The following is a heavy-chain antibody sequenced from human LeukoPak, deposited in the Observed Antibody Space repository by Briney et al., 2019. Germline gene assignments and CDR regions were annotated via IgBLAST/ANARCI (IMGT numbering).Heavy chain of an antibody. V-gene: IGHV4-4*02. CDR3: AGVSGYSYGYDY. Sequence: SGTLSLSCAVSGGSISSSNWWSWVRQPPAKGLEWIGEIYHSGSTNYNPSLKSRVTISVDKSKNQFSLKLSSVTAADTAVYYCAGVSGYSYGYDYWGQGTLVTVSS. D-gene: IGHD5-18*01. CDR2: IYHSGST. CDR1: GGSISSSNW. J-gene: IGHJ4*02.